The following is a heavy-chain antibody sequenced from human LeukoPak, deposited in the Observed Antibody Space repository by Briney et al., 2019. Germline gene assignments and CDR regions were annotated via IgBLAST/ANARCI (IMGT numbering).Heavy chain of an antibody. Sequence: PGGSLRLSCTASGLNFRTSWMSWVRQSPGKGLEFLANIRYDGTVKNYMDSVKGRFTISRDNPKNSLYLQMDSLRADGTAVYYCARDPDSSSFDYWGQGVLVTVSS. J-gene: IGHJ4*02. D-gene: IGHD6-13*01. CDR2: IRYDGTVK. CDR3: ARDPDSSSFDY. CDR1: GLNFRTSW. V-gene: IGHV3-7*01.